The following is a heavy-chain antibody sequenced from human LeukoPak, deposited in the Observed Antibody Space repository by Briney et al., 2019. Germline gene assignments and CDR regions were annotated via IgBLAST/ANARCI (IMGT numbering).Heavy chain of an antibody. V-gene: IGHV3-23*01. Sequence: GGSLRLSCAASGFTFTNYAMSWVRQAPGKGLEWVSALSGSGGSPYYADSVKGRFTISRDNSKNTLYLQLYSLRADDAAVYYCAKLMGNRYSTGWYAGMDVWGQGTTVTVSS. CDR2: LSGSGGSP. CDR3: AKLMGNRYSTGWYAGMDV. D-gene: IGHD6-19*01. J-gene: IGHJ6*02. CDR1: GFTFTNYA.